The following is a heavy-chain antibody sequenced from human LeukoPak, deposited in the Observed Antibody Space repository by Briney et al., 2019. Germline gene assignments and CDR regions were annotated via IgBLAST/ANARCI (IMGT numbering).Heavy chain of an antibody. V-gene: IGHV3-30-3*01. Sequence: GGSLRLSSAASGFTFSSYAMHWVRQAPGKGLEWVAVISYDGSNKYYADSVKGRFTISRDNSKNTLYLQMNSLRAEDTAVYYCARDPERYQLLPDYWGQGTLVTVSS. CDR2: ISYDGSNK. CDR3: ARDPERYQLLPDY. CDR1: GFTFSSYA. J-gene: IGHJ4*02. D-gene: IGHD2-2*01.